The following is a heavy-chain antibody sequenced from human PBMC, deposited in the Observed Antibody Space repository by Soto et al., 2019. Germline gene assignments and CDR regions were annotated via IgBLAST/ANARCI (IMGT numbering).Heavy chain of an antibody. V-gene: IGHV4-4*02. CDR2: IHHFGTT. Sequence: PSETLSLTCAVAGGSISSSSWWTWVRQAPGKGLEWLGEIHHFGTTNYNPSLTSRLSISVDKSKNLFSLNLVSVTAADTAIYYYARPPTTPSSQRSITSGLDVWGRGTSVTVSS. CDR1: GGSISSSSW. CDR3: ARPPTTPSSQRSITSGLDV. J-gene: IGHJ6*02. D-gene: IGHD5-12*01.